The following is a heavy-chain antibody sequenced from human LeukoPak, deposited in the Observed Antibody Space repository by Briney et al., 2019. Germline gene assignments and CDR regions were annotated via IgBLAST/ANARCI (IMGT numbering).Heavy chain of an antibody. D-gene: IGHD3-22*01. V-gene: IGHV3-30-3*02. CDR1: GFTFDNYA. J-gene: IGHJ6*02. Sequence: GGSLRLSCAASGFTFDNYALHWVRQAPGKGLEWVALISYDGSNKYYEDSVKGRFTISRDNSNNTLYLQMNSLRAEDTAVYYCAKIHSSGYYSLVYGLDVWGQGTTVTVS. CDR3: AKIHSSGYYSLVYGLDV. CDR2: ISYDGSNK.